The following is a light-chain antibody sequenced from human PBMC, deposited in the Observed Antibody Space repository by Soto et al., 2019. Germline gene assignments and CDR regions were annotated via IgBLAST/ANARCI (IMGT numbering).Light chain of an antibody. CDR2: EVS. J-gene: IGLJ2*01. V-gene: IGLV2-14*01. CDR3: SSYTSSSTLAVV. CDR1: SSDVGGYNY. Sequence: QSVLTQPASVSGSPGQSITISCTGTSSDVGGYNYVSWYRQHPGKAPKLMIYEVSNRPSGVSNRFSGSKSGNTASLTISGLQAEDEADYYCSSYTSSSTLAVVFGGGTKLTVL.